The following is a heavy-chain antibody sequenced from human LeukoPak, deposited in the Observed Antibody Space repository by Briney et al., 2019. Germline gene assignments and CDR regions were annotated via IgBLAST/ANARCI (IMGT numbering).Heavy chain of an antibody. J-gene: IGHJ4*02. CDR2: TYYRSKWYN. Sequence: SQTLSLTCAISGDSVSSNSAAWHWIRQSPSRGLEWLGRTYYRSKWYNDYAVSVKSRITINPDTSKNQFSLQLNSVTPEDTAVYYCARDRGYSGYDYVRAIDYWGQGTLVTVSS. CDR3: ARDRGYSGYDYVRAIDY. D-gene: IGHD5-12*01. V-gene: IGHV6-1*01. CDR1: GDSVSSNSAA.